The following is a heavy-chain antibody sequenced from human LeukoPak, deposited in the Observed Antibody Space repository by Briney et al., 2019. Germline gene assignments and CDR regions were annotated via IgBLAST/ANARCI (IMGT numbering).Heavy chain of an antibody. D-gene: IGHD6-19*01. CDR3: ARHEGSGWYYFDY. V-gene: IGHV4-59*08. J-gene: IGHJ4*02. CDR2: IYYSGST. Sequence: KASETLSLTCTVSGGSISSYYWSWIRQPPGKGLEWIGYIYYSGSTNYNPSLKSRVTISVDTSNRQFSLNLTSVSAADTAVYYCARHEGSGWYYFDYWGQGTLVTVSS. CDR1: GGSISSYY.